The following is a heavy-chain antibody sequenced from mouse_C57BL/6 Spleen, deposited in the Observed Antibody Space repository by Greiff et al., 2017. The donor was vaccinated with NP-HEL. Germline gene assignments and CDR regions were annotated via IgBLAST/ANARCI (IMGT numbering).Heavy chain of an antibody. J-gene: IGHJ2*01. CDR2: ISDGGSYT. CDR3: AREWLLDY. Sequence: DVHLVESGGGLVKPGGSLKLSCAASGFTFSSYAMSWVRQTPEKRLEWVATISDGGSYTYYPDNVKGRFTISRDNAKNNLYLQMSHLKSEDTAMYYCAREWLLDYWGQGTTLTVSS. V-gene: IGHV5-4*01. D-gene: IGHD2-3*01. CDR1: GFTFSSYA.